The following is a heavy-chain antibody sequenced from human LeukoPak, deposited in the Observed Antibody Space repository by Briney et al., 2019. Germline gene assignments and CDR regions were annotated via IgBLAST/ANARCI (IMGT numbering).Heavy chain of an antibody. CDR1: GFTFSSYS. J-gene: IGHJ4*02. CDR2: ISSSSSYI. Sequence: SGGSLRLSCAASGFTFSSYSMNWVRQAPGKGLEWVSSISSSSSYIYYADSVKGRFTISRDNAKNSLYLQMNSLRAEDTAVYYCARGVALVIFYFDYWGQGTLVTVSS. D-gene: IGHD3-9*01. CDR3: ARGVALVIFYFDY. V-gene: IGHV3-21*01.